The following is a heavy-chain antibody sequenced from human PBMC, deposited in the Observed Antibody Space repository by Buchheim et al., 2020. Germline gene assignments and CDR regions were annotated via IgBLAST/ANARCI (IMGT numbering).Heavy chain of an antibody. Sequence: QVQLVQSGAEVKKPGASVKVSCKASGYTFTGYYMHWARQAPGQGLEWMGWINPNSGGTNYAQKFQGRVTMTRDPSLSTAYMELSRLRSDGTAVYYWARVVYYYDRSGYCYAVGFDYWGQGTL. D-gene: IGHD3-22*01. CDR1: GYTFTGYY. CDR3: ARVVYYYDRSGYCYAVGFDY. J-gene: IGHJ4*02. CDR2: INPNSGGT. V-gene: IGHV1-2*02.